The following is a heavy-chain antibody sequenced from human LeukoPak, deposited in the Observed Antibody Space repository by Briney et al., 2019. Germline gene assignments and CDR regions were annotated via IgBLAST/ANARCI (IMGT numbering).Heavy chain of an antibody. V-gene: IGHV4-59*01. CDR2: IHYSGFS. J-gene: IGHJ1*01. CDR3: ARDLHGGNSGLGY. D-gene: IGHD4-23*01. Sequence: SETLSLTCTVSGGSISSYYWNWIRQPPGKGLEWIGYIHYSGFSNYNPSLKSRVTISVDTSKNQFSLKLSFVTAADTAVYYCARDLHGGNSGLGYWGQGTLVTVSS. CDR1: GGSISSYY.